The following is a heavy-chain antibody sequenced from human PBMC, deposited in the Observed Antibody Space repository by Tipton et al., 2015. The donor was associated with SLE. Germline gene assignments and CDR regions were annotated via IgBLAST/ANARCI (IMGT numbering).Heavy chain of an antibody. CDR1: GFTVRSNY. J-gene: IGHJ4*02. D-gene: IGHD6-13*01. CDR2: IRPDGSEI. CDR3: ARGGYSTSWYQLDY. V-gene: IGHV3-7*01. Sequence: SLRLSCAASGFTVRSNYMSWVRQAPGKGLEWVANIRPDGSEIYQEDSVKGRFTISRDNAKNSLYLQMNSLRAEDTAVYYCARGGYSTSWYQLDYWGQGTLVTVSS.